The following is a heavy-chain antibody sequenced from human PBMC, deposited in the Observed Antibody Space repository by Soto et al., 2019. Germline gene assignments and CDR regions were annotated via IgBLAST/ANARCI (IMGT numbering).Heavy chain of an antibody. D-gene: IGHD2-2*01. CDR3: ATTVPFDY. Sequence: SCKVSGYTLTELSMHWVRQAPGKGLVLVSRINSYGSSTSYADSVQGRFTISRDNAKNTLYLQMNSLRAEDTAEYYCATTVPFDYWGQGTLVTVSS. CDR2: INSYGSST. J-gene: IGHJ4*02. CDR1: GYTLTELS. V-gene: IGHV3-74*01.